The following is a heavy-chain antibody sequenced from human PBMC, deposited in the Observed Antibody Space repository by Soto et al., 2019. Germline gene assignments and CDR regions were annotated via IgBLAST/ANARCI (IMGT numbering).Heavy chain of an antibody. D-gene: IGHD6-19*01. V-gene: IGHV3-30-3*01. CDR2: ISYDGSNK. CDR3: AREWIAVAGSYYGMDV. CDR1: GFTFSSYA. Sequence: LRLSCAASGFTFSSYAMHWVRQAPGKGLEWVAVISYDGSNKYYADSVKGRFTISRDNSKNTLYLQMNSLRAEDTAVYYCAREWIAVAGSYYGMDVWGQGTTVTVSS. J-gene: IGHJ6*02.